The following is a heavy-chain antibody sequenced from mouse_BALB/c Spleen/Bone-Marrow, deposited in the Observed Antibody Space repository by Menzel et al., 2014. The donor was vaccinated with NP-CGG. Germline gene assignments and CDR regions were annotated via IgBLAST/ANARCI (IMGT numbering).Heavy chain of an antibody. Sequence: VQLQQSGAELVKPRASVKLSCTASGFNIKDTYMHWVKRRPEQGLEWIGRIDPANGNTKYDPKFQGKATITADTSSNTAYLQLSSLTSEDTAVYYCARNYGYGKSFAYWGQGTLVTVPA. V-gene: IGHV14-3*02. J-gene: IGHJ3*01. CDR1: GFNIKDTY. D-gene: IGHD2-2*01. CDR2: IDPANGNT. CDR3: ARNYGYGKSFAY.